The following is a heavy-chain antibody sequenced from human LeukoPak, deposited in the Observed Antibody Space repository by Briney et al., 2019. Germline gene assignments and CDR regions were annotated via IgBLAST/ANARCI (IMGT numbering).Heavy chain of an antibody. V-gene: IGHV4-61*02. CDR1: GGSISSGGYY. J-gene: IGHJ4*02. Sequence: SETLSLTCTVSGGSISSGGYYWSWIRQPPGKGLEGIGRIYTSGSTNYNPSLKSRVTISVDTSQNQFSLRLSSVTAADTAVYSCARDWGHYDYVWGSYHRGYYFDYWGQGTLVTVSS. CDR2: IYTSGST. D-gene: IGHD3-16*02. CDR3: ARDWGHYDYVWGSYHRGYYFDY.